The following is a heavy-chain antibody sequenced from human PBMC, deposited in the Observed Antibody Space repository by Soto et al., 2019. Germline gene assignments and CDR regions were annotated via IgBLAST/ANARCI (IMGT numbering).Heavy chain of an antibody. V-gene: IGHV4-61*01. Sequence: SETLSLTCTVSGGSFKRGSYSWSWIRQPPGKGLEWIGYVYHTGRTSYNPSLKSRVSISMDTSKNQFSLNLDSVTAADTAVYLCARAFAYFDSWGQGTLVTVSS. CDR3: ARAFAYFDS. J-gene: IGHJ4*02. D-gene: IGHD3-3*01. CDR1: GGSFKRGSYS. CDR2: VYHTGRT.